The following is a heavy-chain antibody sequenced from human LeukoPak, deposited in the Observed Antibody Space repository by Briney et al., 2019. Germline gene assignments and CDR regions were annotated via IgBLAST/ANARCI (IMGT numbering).Heavy chain of an antibody. CDR3: SRERITMVRGDNWFDP. D-gene: IGHD3-10*01. V-gene: IGHV4-59*01. CDR1: GGSISSYY. J-gene: IGHJ5*02. Sequence: SETLSLTCTVSGGSISSYYWSWIRQPPGEGPWWIGYVYYSGSTKYNPPLQSRVTISVDTSKNPFSLKLSSVTPPYTAVYFSSRERITMVRGDNWFDPWGQGTLVTVSS. CDR2: VYYSGST.